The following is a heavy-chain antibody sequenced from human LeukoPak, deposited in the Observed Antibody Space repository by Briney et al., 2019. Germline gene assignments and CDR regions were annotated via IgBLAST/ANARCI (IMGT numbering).Heavy chain of an antibody. J-gene: IGHJ4*02. V-gene: IGHV1-2*06. CDR1: GYTFTDYF. D-gene: IGHD2-15*01. CDR3: ARIWLKKGGYCSGGYCYFDY. Sequence: GASVKVSCKASGYTFTDYFIHWVRQAPGQGLEWMGRINPNSGGTNYAQKFQDRVTMTRDTSINTAYMELSRLRSDDTAVYYSARIWLKKGGYCSGGYCYFDYWGQGTLVTVSS. CDR2: INPNSGGT.